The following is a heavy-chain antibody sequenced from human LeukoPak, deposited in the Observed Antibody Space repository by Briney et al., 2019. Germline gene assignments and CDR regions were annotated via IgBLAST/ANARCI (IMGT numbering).Heavy chain of an antibody. CDR3: ARGGRLPRGYYYYYYYMDV. V-gene: IGHV3-64*01. D-gene: IGHD5-18*01. Sequence: GGSLRLSCAASGFTFSSYWMSWVRQAPGKGLEYVSAISSNGGSTYYANSVKGRFTISRDNSKNTLYLQMGSLRAEDMAVYYCARGGRLPRGYYYYYYYMDVWGKGTTVTVSS. J-gene: IGHJ6*03. CDR1: GFTFSSYW. CDR2: ISSNGGST.